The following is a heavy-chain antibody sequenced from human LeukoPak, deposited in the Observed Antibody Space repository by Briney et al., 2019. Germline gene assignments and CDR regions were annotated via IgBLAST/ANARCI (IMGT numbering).Heavy chain of an antibody. CDR1: GFTFSDNW. V-gene: IGHV3-74*01. D-gene: IGHD3-3*01. J-gene: IGHJ4*02. Sequence: GSLRLSCAASGFTFSDNWMHWVRQAPGKGLVWVSRIRNDGTTTNYADSVKGRFTISRDNAKSTLFLQMNGLSAEDTAVYYCLRFFGEISESPGGNWGQRTLVTVSS. CDR2: IRNDGTTT. CDR3: LRFFGEISESPGGN.